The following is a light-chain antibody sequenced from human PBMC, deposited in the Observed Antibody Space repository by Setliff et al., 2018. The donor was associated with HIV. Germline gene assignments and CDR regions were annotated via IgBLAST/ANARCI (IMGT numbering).Light chain of an antibody. V-gene: IGLV2-14*01. CDR3: CSYTGCGYV. Sequence: QSALAQPASVSGSPGQSITISCTGTSSDLGGYNYVSWYQQHPGKAPKFMIYEVSNRPSGVSNRFSGSKSGNTASLTISGLQAEDEAYYYCCSYTGCGYVFGTGTKVTVL. CDR2: EVS. CDR1: SSDLGGYNY. J-gene: IGLJ1*01.